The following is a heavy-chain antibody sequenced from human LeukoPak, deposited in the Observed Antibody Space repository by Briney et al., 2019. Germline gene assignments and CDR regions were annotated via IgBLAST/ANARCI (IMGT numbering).Heavy chain of an antibody. CDR3: ATGRATSIY. V-gene: IGHV3-7*03. Sequence: GGTLRLSCAVSEFTFGTSIMTWVRQAPRKGLEWVASVRPDGSEKTYVDSVRGRFTISRDTAKKSLYLQMNSLRAEDTAVYYCATGRATSIYWGQGTLVSVSS. CDR2: VRPDGSEK. J-gene: IGHJ4*02. CDR1: EFTFGTSI.